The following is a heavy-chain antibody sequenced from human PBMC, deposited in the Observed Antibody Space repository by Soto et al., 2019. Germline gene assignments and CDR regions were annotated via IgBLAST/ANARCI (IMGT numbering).Heavy chain of an antibody. CDR1: GFTFSSSW. V-gene: IGHV3-74*01. CDR3: VKRNCGNCPWSS. D-gene: IGHD2-21*01. CDR2: INSDGSST. J-gene: IGHJ4*02. Sequence: GGSLRLSCAASGFTFSSSWMHWVRQAPGKGLVWVSRINSDGSSTSYADSVKGRFTISRDNAKSTLYLQMNSLRADDTAVYYCVKRNCGNCPWSSWGQGTLVTVSS.